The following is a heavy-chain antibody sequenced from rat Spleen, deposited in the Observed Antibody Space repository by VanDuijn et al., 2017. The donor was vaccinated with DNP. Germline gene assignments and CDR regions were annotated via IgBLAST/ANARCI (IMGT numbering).Heavy chain of an antibody. Sequence: EVQLQESGPGLVKPSQSLSLTCSVTGYSITTTYWGWIRKFPGNKMEWIGHISYSGSTSFNPSLQSRVPIPRDTSKNQFFLQLNSVTPEDTATYYCARWYNYFDYWGQGVMVTVSS. CDR3: ARWYNYFDY. D-gene: IGHD1-5*01. V-gene: IGHV3-1*01. CDR1: GYSITTTY. J-gene: IGHJ2*01. CDR2: ISYSGST.